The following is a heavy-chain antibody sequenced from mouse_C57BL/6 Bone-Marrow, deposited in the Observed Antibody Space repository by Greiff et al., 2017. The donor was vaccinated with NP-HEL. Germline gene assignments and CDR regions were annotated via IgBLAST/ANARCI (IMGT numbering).Heavy chain of an antibody. J-gene: IGHJ3*01. D-gene: IGHD2-2*01. V-gene: IGHV1-59*01. Sequence: VQLQQPGAELVRPGTSVKLSCKASGYTFTSYWMHWVKQRPGQGLEWIGVIDPSDSYTNYNQKFKGKATLTVDTSSSTPYMQLSSLTSEDSAGYNCVRVSTMVKWFAYWGPGTLVTVSA. CDR1: GYTFTSYW. CDR2: IDPSDSYT. CDR3: VRVSTMVKWFAY.